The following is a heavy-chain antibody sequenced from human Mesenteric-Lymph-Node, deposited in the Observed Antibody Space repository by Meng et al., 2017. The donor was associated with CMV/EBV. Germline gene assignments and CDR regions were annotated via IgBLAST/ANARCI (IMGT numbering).Heavy chain of an antibody. CDR1: GFTFSIYG. J-gene: IGHJ6*02. V-gene: IGHV3-30*02. D-gene: IGHD1-26*01. CDR2: IRYDGSNK. CDR3: AKDGAREGATYKYYYGMDV. Sequence: GESLKISCAASGFTFSIYGMHWVRQAPGKGLEWVAFIRYDGSNKNYADSVKGRFTISRDNSKNTLYLQMNSLRAEDTAVYYCAKDGAREGATYKYYYGMDVWGQGTTVTVSS.